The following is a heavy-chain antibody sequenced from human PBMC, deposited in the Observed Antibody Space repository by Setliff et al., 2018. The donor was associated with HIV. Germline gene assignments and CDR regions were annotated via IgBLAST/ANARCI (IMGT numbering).Heavy chain of an antibody. D-gene: IGHD3-10*01. Sequence: PGGSLRLSCAASGFTFSSYSMNWVRQAPGKGLEWVSFISPSGTYIHYADSLKGRFTISRDNAKNSLYLQMNSLRAEDTAVYYCARRPGYYGSGSLDYWGQVTLVTVSS. V-gene: IGHV3-21*01. CDR1: GFTFSSYS. CDR3: ARRPGYYGSGSLDY. CDR2: ISPSGTYI. J-gene: IGHJ4*02.